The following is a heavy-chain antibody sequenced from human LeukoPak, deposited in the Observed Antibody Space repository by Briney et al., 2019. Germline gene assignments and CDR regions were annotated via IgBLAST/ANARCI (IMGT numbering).Heavy chain of an antibody. CDR2: IWYDGSNK. V-gene: IGHV3-33*08. J-gene: IGHJ4*02. D-gene: IGHD6-13*01. CDR1: GFIFDDYG. CDR3: ASDGIAVDRGIGYFDY. Sequence: GGSLRLSCAASGFIFDDYGMTWVRQAPGKGLEWVAVIWYDGSNKYYADSVKGRFTISRDNSENTLYLQMNSLRAEDTALYYCASDGIAVDRGIGYFDYWGQGTLVTVSS.